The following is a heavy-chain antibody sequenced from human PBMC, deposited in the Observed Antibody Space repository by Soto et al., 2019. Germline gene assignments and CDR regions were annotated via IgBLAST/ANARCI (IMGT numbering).Heavy chain of an antibody. J-gene: IGHJ6*02. CDR2: ISYDGSNK. CDR1: GFTFSSYA. CDR3: AREQGMVRGVIDYYYGMDV. Sequence: QVQLVESGGGVVQPGRSLRLSCAASGFTFSSYAMHWVRQAPGKGLEWVAVISYDGSNKYYADSVKGRFTISRDNSKNTLYQQMNSLRAEDTAVYYCAREQGMVRGVIDYYYGMDVWCQGTTVTVSS. V-gene: IGHV3-30-3*01. D-gene: IGHD3-10*01.